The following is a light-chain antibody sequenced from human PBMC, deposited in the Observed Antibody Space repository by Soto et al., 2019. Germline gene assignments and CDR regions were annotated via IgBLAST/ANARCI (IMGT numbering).Light chain of an antibody. V-gene: IGKV3-20*01. J-gene: IGKJ5*01. CDR1: QSVSSSY. CDR2: AAS. CDR3: QQHGGSPPIT. Sequence: EIVLTQSPGTLSLSPGDTATLSCRASQSVSSSYLAWYQQKPGQAPRLLIYAASRRATGVPDRFSGSGSGTDFTLTISRLEPEDFAVYSCQQHGGSPPITFGQGTRLEIK.